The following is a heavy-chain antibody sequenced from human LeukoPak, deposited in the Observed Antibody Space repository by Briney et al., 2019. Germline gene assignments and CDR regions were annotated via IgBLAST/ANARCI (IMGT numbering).Heavy chain of an antibody. J-gene: IGHJ4*02. CDR1: SGSIRTSY. Sequence: PSETLSLTCTVSSGSIRTSYCSWIRQPPGKGLEWIGYIYYSGSTNYNPSLKSRVTISVDTSRNQFSLKLSSVTAADTAVYYCARSPSGYRFDSWGQGTLVTVSS. V-gene: IGHV4-59*01. CDR2: IYYSGST. D-gene: IGHD3-22*01. CDR3: ARSPSGYRFDS.